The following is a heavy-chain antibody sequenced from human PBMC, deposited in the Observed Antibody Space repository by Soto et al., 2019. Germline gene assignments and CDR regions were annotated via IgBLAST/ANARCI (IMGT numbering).Heavy chain of an antibody. CDR3: ARIVPATAIGGAWFDP. D-gene: IGHD2-2*01. CDR1: GGSISSGDYY. Sequence: PSETLSLTCAVSGGSISSGDYYWSWIRQPPGKGLEWIGYIYYSGSTYYNPSLKSRVTISVDTSKNQFSLKLSSVTAADTAVYYCARIVPATAIGGAWFDPWGQGTLVTVSS. J-gene: IGHJ5*02. CDR2: IYYSGST. V-gene: IGHV4-30-4*01.